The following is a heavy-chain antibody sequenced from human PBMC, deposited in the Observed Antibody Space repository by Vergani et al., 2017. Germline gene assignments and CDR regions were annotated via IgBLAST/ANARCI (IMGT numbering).Heavy chain of an antibody. D-gene: IGHD5-24*01. V-gene: IGHV3-53*04. CDR2: IYSGGST. Sequence: EVQLVESGGGLVQPGGSLRLSCAASGFTVSSNYMSWVRQAPGKGLEWVSVIYSGGSTYYADAVRGRFTISRHNSKNTLYLQVNSLRAEDTAVYSCARAATITPYGMDVWGQGTTVTVSS. CDR1: GFTVSSNY. J-gene: IGHJ6*02. CDR3: ARAATITPYGMDV.